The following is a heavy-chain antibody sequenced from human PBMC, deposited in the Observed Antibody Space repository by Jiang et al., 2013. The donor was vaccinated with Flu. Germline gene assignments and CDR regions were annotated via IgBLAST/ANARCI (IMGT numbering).Heavy chain of an antibody. D-gene: IGHD2-2*01. Sequence: PGASVKVSCKASGYTFTSYDINWVRQATGQGLEWMGWMNPNSGNTGYAQRFQGRVTMTRNTSISTAYMELSSLRSEDTAVYYCARGDGGYCSSTSCYYPWGQGTLVTVSS. V-gene: IGHV1-8*01. J-gene: IGHJ5*02. CDR2: MNPNSGNT. CDR1: GYTFTSYD. CDR3: ARGDGGYCSSTSCYYP.